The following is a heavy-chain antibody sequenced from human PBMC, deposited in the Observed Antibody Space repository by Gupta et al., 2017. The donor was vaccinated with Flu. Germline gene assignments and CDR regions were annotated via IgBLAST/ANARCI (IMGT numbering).Heavy chain of an antibody. CDR2: IYYSGST. Sequence: QLQLPESGPGLVKPSENLSLTCTVSGGSLSRSRYYWGWISQPPGKGLVWIGSIYYSGSTYYNPSIKSRVTISVDTSKNQFSLKLSSVTAADTAVYYCARRFLRLWRAVWFDPWGQGTLVTVSS. D-gene: IGHD3-3*01. V-gene: IGHV4-39*01. J-gene: IGHJ5*02. CDR3: ARRFLRLWRAVWFDP. CDR1: GGSLSRSRYY.